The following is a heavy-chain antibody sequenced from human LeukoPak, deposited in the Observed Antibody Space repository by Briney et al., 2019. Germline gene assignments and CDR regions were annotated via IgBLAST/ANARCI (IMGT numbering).Heavy chain of an antibody. CDR2: ISSSGSTI. D-gene: IGHD3-10*01. V-gene: IGHV3-48*03. CDR3: ASWEWFGGNYYYYMDV. CDR1: GFTFSSYE. Sequence: GGSLRLSCAASGFTFSSYEMNWVRQAPGKGLEWVSYISSSGSTIYYADSVKGRFTISRDNAKNSLYLQMNSLRAEDTAVYYCASWEWFGGNYYYYMDVWGKGTTVTISS. J-gene: IGHJ6*03.